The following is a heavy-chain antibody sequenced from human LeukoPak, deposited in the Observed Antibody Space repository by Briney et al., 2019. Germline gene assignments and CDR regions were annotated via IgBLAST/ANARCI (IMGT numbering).Heavy chain of an antibody. CDR1: RFTFDDYG. CDR3: AKHPSGYYYDHFDY. Sequence: GGSLRLSCAASRFTFDDYGMSWVRQAPGKGLEWVSGINWNGDSTGYADSVKGRFTISRDNAKNSLYLQMNSLRAEDTAVYYCAKHPSGYYYDHFDYWGQGTLVTVSS. CDR2: INWNGDST. J-gene: IGHJ4*02. V-gene: IGHV3-20*04. D-gene: IGHD3-22*01.